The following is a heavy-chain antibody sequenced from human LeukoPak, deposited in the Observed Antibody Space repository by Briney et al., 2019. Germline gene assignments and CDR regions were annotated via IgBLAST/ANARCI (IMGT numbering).Heavy chain of an antibody. CDR1: GYTFTGYY. J-gene: IGHJ3*02. CDR3: ARGTDAFDI. CDR2: ISAYNGNT. Sequence: GASVKVSCKASGYTFTGYYMHWVRQAPGQGLEWMGWISAYNGNTNYEQKFQGRVTMTTDTSTSTAYMEVRSLRSDDTAVYYCARGTDAFDIWGQGTMVTVSS. V-gene: IGHV1-18*04.